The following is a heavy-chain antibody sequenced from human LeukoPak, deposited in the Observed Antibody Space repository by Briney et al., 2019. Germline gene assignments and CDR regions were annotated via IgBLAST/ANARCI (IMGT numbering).Heavy chain of an antibody. CDR2: IKQDGSEK. J-gene: IGHJ4*02. D-gene: IGHD3-3*01. CDR3: ARDVKDYDFWSGYYRLDY. V-gene: IGHV3-7*01. Sequence: PGGSLRLSCAASGFTFSSYWMSWVRQAPGKGLEWVANIKQDGSEKYYVDSVKGRFTISRDNAKNSVYLQMNSLRAEDTAVYYCARDVKDYDFWSGYYRLDYWGQGTLVTVSS. CDR1: GFTFSSYW.